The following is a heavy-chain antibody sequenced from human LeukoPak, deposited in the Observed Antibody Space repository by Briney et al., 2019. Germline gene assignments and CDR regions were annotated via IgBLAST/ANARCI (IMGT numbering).Heavy chain of an antibody. CDR1: GFTFSNYS. D-gene: IGHD4-11*01. V-gene: IGHV5-51*01. J-gene: IGHJ4*02. Sequence: GGSLRLSCAASGFTFSNYSMNWVRQAPGKGLEWMGIIYPGDSDTRYSPSFQGQVTISADKSISTAYLQWSSLKASDTAMYYCARADKTVTTPLYWGQGTLVTVSS. CDR3: ARADKTVTTPLY. CDR2: IYPGDSDT.